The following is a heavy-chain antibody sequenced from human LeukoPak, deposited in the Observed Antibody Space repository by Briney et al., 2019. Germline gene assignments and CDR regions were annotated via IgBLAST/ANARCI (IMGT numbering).Heavy chain of an antibody. CDR1: GFTFSTFA. CDR3: ARLSEMFRGPQVIYYFDY. Sequence: GGSLRLSCAASGFTFSTFAMIWVRQPPGKGLEWVSSIFPSGGEIHYADSVRGRFTISRDNSKSTLSLQMNSLRAEDTAIYYCARLSEMFRGPQVIYYFDYWGQGTLVTVSS. J-gene: IGHJ4*02. V-gene: IGHV3-23*01. CDR2: IFPSGGEI. D-gene: IGHD3-10*01.